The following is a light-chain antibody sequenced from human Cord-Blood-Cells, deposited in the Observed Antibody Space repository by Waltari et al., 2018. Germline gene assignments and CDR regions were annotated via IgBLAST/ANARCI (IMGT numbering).Light chain of an antibody. CDR1: SSHVGGYNY. CDR2: DVS. J-gene: IGLJ2*01. CDR3: CSYAGSFVV. Sequence: QSALTQPRSVPGSPGQSFPIPCPETSSHVGGYNYVSWYQQHPGKAPKLMIYDVSKRPSGVPDRFSGSKSGNTASLTISGLQAEDEADYYCCSYAGSFVVVGGGTKLTVL. V-gene: IGLV2-11*01.